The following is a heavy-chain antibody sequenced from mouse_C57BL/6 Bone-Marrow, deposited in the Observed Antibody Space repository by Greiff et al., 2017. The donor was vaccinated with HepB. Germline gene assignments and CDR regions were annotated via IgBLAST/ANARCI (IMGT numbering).Heavy chain of an antibody. D-gene: IGHD2-1*01. CDR2: ISYDGSN. J-gene: IGHJ3*01. CDR3: ARDQGIYYGFAY. CDR1: GYSITSGYY. V-gene: IGHV3-6*01. Sequence: VQLKESGPGLVKPSQSLSLTCSVTGYSITSGYYWNWIRQFPGNKLEWMGYISYDGSNNYNPSLKNRISITRDTSKNQFFLKLNSVTTEDTATYYCARDQGIYYGFAYWGQGTLVTVSA.